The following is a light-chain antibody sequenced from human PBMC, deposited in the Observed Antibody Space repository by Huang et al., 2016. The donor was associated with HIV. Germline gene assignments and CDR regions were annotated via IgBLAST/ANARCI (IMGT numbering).Light chain of an antibody. CDR1: QGVGTY. CDR2: DAS. J-gene: IGKJ4*01. Sequence: VLTQSPPTLSLSLGGTGTLSGRASQGVGTYVAWYQQRPGQAPRLVIYDASHRAAGIPVRFSGAGSGTDFTLSINGLESEDVGVYYCQQRNVWPLTFGGGTKVEVK. V-gene: IGKV3D-11*01. CDR3: QQRNVWPLT.